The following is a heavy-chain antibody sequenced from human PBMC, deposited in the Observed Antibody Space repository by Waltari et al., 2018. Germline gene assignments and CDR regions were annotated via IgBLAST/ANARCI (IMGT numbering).Heavy chain of an antibody. CDR2: INHSGST. D-gene: IGHD3-3*01. Sequence: QVQLQQWGAGLLKPSETLSLTCAVYGGAFSGYYWGRLRQPPGKGLEWIGEINHSGSTNYNPSLKSRVTISVDTSKNQFSLKLSSVTAADTAVYYCARTTIWSCYYNLFDYWGQGTLVTVSS. V-gene: IGHV4-34*01. J-gene: IGHJ4*02. CDR3: ARTTIWSCYYNLFDY. CDR1: GGAFSGYY.